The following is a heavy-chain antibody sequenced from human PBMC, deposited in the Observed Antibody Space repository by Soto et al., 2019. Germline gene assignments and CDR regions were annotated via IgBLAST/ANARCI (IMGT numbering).Heavy chain of an antibody. CDR3: ARLYGSGAREGMDV. Sequence: EVQLVESGGGLVKPRGSLRLSCSASGFPFSSYSMNWVRQAPGKGLEWVSSIISSSSYIYYADSVKGRYTISRDNAKNSLYLQMTSLRAEETAVYYCARLYGSGAREGMDVWGQGPTVTVSS. J-gene: IGHJ6*02. V-gene: IGHV3-21*01. CDR1: GFPFSSYS. CDR2: IISSSSYI. D-gene: IGHD3-10*01.